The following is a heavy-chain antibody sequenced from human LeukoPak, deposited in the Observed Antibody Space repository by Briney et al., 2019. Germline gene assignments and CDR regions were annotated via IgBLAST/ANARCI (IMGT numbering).Heavy chain of an antibody. CDR1: GFTFSIYW. Sequence: GGSLRLSCAASGFTFSIYWMHWVRQAPGKGLEWVGRIKSKTDGGTTDYAAPVKGRFTISRDDSKNTLYLQMNSLKTEDTAVYYCTTDVVVVTANPFDYWGQGTLVTVSS. CDR2: IKSKTDGGTT. CDR3: TTDVVVVTANPFDY. D-gene: IGHD2-21*02. J-gene: IGHJ4*02. V-gene: IGHV3-15*01.